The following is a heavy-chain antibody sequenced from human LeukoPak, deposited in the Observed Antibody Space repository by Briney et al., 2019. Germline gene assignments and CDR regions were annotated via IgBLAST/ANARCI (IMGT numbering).Heavy chain of an antibody. D-gene: IGHD3-16*01. CDR2: INHSGST. CDR1: GGSFSGYY. V-gene: IGHV4-34*01. CDR3: ARDGGTGYFDY. Sequence: SETLSLTCAVYGGSFSGYYWSWICQPPGKGLEWIGEINHSGSTNYNPSLKSRVTISVDTSKNQFSLKLSSVTAADTAVYSCARDGGTGYFDYWGQGTLVTVSS. J-gene: IGHJ4*02.